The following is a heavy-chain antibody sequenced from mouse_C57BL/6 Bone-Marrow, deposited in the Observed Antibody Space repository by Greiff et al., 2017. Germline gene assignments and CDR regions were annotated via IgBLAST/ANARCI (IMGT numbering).Heavy chain of an antibody. CDR2: INPYNGGT. J-gene: IGHJ1*03. Sequence: EVQLQQSGPVLVKPGASVKMSCKASGYTFTDYYMNWVKQSHGKSLEWIGVINPYNGGTSYNQKFKGKATLTVDKSSSTAYMELNSLTSEDSAVYYCARYRSSYWYFDVWGTGTTVTVSS. CDR3: ARYRSSYWYFDV. V-gene: IGHV1-19*01. D-gene: IGHD1-1*01. CDR1: GYTFTDYY.